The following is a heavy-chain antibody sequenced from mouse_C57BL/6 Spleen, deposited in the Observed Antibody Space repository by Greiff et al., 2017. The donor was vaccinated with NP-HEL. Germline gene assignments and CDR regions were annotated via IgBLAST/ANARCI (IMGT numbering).Heavy chain of an antibody. D-gene: IGHD2-3*01. J-gene: IGHJ2*01. CDR3: ARGDGIYFDY. V-gene: IGHV1-55*01. Sequence: QVHVKQSGAELVKPGASVKMSCKASGYTFTSYWITWVKQRPGQGLEWIGDIYPGSGSTNYNEKFKSKATLTVDTSSSTAYMQLSSLTSEDSAVYYCARGDGIYFDYWGQGTTLTVSS. CDR2: IYPGSGST. CDR1: GYTFTSYW.